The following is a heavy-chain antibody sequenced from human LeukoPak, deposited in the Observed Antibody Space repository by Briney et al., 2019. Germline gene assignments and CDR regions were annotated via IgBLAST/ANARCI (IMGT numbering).Heavy chain of an antibody. CDR2: INHSGST. Sequence: PSETLSLTGAVYGGSFSGYYWSWIRQPPGKGLEWIGEINHSGSTNYNPSLKSRVTISVDTSKNQFSLKLSSVTAADTAVYYCARRSPQYYDYVWGSYRSYYFDYWGQGTLVTVSS. J-gene: IGHJ4*02. V-gene: IGHV4-34*01. CDR3: ARRSPQYYDYVWGSYRSYYFDY. CDR1: GGSFSGYY. D-gene: IGHD3-16*02.